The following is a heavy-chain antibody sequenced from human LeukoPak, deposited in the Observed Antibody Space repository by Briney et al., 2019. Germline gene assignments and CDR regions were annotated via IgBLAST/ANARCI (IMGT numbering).Heavy chain of an antibody. CDR2: IYHSGST. D-gene: IGHD2-2*01. V-gene: IGHV4-38-2*01. CDR1: GYSISSGYY. Sequence: SETLSLTCAVSGYSISSGYYWGWIRQPPGKGLEWIGSIYHSGSTYYNPSLKSRVTISVDTSKNQFSLKLSSVTAADTAVYYCARVHCSSTSCPIDYWGQGTLVTVSS. CDR3: ARVHCSSTSCPIDY. J-gene: IGHJ4*02.